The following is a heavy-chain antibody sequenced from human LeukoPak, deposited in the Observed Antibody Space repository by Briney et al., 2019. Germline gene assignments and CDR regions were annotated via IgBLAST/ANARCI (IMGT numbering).Heavy chain of an antibody. CDR1: GASISSYS. CDR2: IHYSGST. Sequence: PSETLSLACSVSGASISSYSWSWIRQPPGKGLGWIGYIHYSGSTTYSPSLKSRVTISADPSKHQLSLSLSSVTAADTAVYYCARGQGSGSSWAFVYWGQGTLVTVSS. D-gene: IGHD1-26*01. J-gene: IGHJ4*02. V-gene: IGHV4-59*01. CDR3: ARGQGSGSSWAFVY.